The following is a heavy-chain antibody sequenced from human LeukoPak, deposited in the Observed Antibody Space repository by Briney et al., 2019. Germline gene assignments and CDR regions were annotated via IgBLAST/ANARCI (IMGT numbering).Heavy chain of an antibody. CDR2: ISGSGGST. V-gene: IGHV3-23*01. CDR1: GFTFSSYA. J-gene: IGHJ5*02. Sequence: GGSLRLSCAASGFTFSSYAMGWVRQAPGKGLEWVSVISGSGGSTYYADSVKGRFTISRDNSKNTLYPQVNSLRAEDTAVYYCAKGQSLRSYNWFDPWGQGTLVTVSS. CDR3: AKGQSLRSYNWFDP. D-gene: IGHD6-6*01.